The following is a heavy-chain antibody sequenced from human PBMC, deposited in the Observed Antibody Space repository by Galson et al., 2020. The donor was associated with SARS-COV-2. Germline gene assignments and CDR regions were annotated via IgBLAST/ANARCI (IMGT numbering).Heavy chain of an antibody. CDR3: ARDPAPLYGDNYYCGMDV. CDR1: DVSMTSYY. D-gene: IGHD4-17*01. Sequence: ETSETLSLTCSVSDVSMTSYYWSWIRQPPGKGLEWIGYISYSGSTSYNPSLRSRVTILVDLSKNQFSLNLSSVTAADTAVYYCARDPAPLYGDNYYCGMDVWGRGTTVTVSS. J-gene: IGHJ6*02. CDR2: ISYSGST. V-gene: IGHV4-59*01.